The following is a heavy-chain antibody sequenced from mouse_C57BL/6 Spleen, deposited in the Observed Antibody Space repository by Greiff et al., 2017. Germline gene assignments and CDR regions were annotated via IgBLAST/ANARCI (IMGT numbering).Heavy chain of an antibody. D-gene: IGHD2-1*01. CDR2: IYPGDGDT. CDR3: ARYGNSYYFDY. J-gene: IGHJ2*01. V-gene: IGHV1-82*01. Sequence: QVQLKQSGPELVKPGASVKISCKASGYAFSSSWMNWVKQRPGKGLEWIGRIYPGDGDTNYNGKFKGKATLTADKSSSTAYMQLSSLTSEDSAVYFCARYGNSYYFDYWGQGITLTVSS. CDR1: GYAFSSSW.